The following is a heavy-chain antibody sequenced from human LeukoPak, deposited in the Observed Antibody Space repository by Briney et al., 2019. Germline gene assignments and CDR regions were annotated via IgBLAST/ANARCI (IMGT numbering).Heavy chain of an antibody. J-gene: IGHJ3*02. CDR1: LFIFNNYD. V-gene: IGHV3-30*02. D-gene: IGHD3-3*01. Sequence: PGGSLRLSCAASLFIFNNYDIHWVRQAPGKGLEWVAFIGYDGTNKYYGDSVKGRFTVSRDNSKKTLYLQLNSLRAEDTAVYYCAKDHGATWSGFDIWGQGTMVTVSS. CDR3: AKDHGATWSGFDI. CDR2: IGYDGTNK.